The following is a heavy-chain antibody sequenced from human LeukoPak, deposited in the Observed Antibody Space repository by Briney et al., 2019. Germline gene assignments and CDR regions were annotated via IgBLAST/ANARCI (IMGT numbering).Heavy chain of an antibody. V-gene: IGHV4-59*01. CDR3: XXXXGXQLDNWFDP. CDR2: IYYSGST. D-gene: IGHD6-13*01. CDR1: GGSISSYY. Sequence: SETLSLTCTVSGGSISSYYWSWIRQPPGKGLEWIGYIYYSGSTNYNPSLKSRVTISVDTSKNQFSVKLSSVTAAGKAVYYWXXXXGXQLDNWFDPWGQGTLVTVSS. J-gene: IGHJ5*02.